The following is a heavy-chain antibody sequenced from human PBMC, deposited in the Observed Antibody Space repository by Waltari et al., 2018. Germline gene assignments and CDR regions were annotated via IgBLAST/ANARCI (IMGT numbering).Heavy chain of an antibody. V-gene: IGHV1-69-2*01. Sequence: EVQLVQSGAEVKKPGATVKISCKASGYTFTDYYMHWVQQAPGKGLEWMGRVEPEDGKTIYAEKFQGRVTITADTSTDTAYMELSSLRSEDTAVYYCATYRGVITIDWGGFDYWGQGTLVTVSS. CDR3: ATYRGVITIDWGGFDY. CDR2: VEPEDGKT. D-gene: IGHD3-10*01. J-gene: IGHJ4*02. CDR1: GYTFTDYY.